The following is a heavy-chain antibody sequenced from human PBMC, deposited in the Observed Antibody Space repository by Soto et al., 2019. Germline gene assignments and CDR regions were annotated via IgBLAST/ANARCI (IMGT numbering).Heavy chain of an antibody. J-gene: IGHJ6*02. Sequence: QVQLQESGPGLVKPSGTLSLTCAVSGGSISSSNWWSWVRQPPGKGLEWIGEIYHSGSTNYNPSRKGRVTISVDKSKNQFSLKLSSVTAAATAVYYCASVVGGYYYGMDVWGQGTTVTVSS. D-gene: IGHD2-2*01. CDR2: IYHSGST. CDR3: ASVVGGYYYGMDV. CDR1: GGSISSSNW. V-gene: IGHV4-4*02.